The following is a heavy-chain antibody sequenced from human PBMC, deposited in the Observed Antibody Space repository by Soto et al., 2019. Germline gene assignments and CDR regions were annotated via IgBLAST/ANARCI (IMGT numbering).Heavy chain of an antibody. CDR1: GFTFSSYA. D-gene: IGHD6-19*01. CDR2: ISNDGNHK. V-gene: IGHV3-30-3*01. J-gene: IGHJ4*02. CDR3: TRRAVHENVPAALDY. Sequence: GGSLRLSCAASGFTFSSYAMHWVRQAPGKGLEWVAVISNDGNHKYYADSVKGRFTISRDNSRNTLYLQMDSLRAEDTALYYCTRRAVHENVPAALDYWGQGTLVTVSS.